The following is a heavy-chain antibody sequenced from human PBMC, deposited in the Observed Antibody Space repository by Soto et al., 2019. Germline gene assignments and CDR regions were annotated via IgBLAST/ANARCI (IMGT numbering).Heavy chain of an antibody. J-gene: IGHJ6*02. D-gene: IGHD2-2*01. CDR2: IIPIFGIA. V-gene: IGHV1-69*08. CDR3: AREDRARETGLVTAAIDGMDV. CDR1: GGTFSRYS. Sequence: HVQLVQSGAEVKKPGSSVKVSCKASGGTFSRYSITWMRQAPGHELEWIGRIIPIFGIASYAQKFQGRVTLTAAESTSTAYRHQSSLRSDDTAVYYCAREDRARETGLVTAAIDGMDVWGQGTTVTVSS.